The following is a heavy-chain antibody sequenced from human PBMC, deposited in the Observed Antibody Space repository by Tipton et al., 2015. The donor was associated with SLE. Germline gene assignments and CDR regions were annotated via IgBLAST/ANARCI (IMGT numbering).Heavy chain of an antibody. CDR2: INHSGST. D-gene: IGHD6-19*01. Sequence: TLSLTCAVYGGSFSGYYWSWIRQPPGKGLEWIGEINHSGSTNYNPSLKSRVTISVDTSKNQFSLKLSSVTAADTAVYYCARVTDSSGWYPYYFDYWGQGTLVTVSS. V-gene: IGHV4-34*01. J-gene: IGHJ4*02. CDR1: GGSFSGYY. CDR3: ARVTDSSGWYPYYFDY.